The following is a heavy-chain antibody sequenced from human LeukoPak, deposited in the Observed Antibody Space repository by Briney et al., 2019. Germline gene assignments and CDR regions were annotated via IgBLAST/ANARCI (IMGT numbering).Heavy chain of an antibody. Sequence: PGGSLRLPCAPSGFTFCSYAMQCVRQAPGKGLEWVAVISYDGSNKYYADSVKGRFTISRDNSKNTLYLQMNSLRAEDTAVYYWARAGYCIGRCYYYGIDICGQGTTVTVSS. V-gene: IGHV3-30-3*01. CDR2: ISYDGSNK. CDR3: ARAGYCIGRCYYYGIDI. J-gene: IGHJ6*02. D-gene: IGHD2-15*01. CDR1: GFTFCSYA.